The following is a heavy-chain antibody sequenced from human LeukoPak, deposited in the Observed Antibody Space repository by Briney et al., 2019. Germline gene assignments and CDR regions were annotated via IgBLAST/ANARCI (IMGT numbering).Heavy chain of an antibody. CDR2: ISGSGGST. CDR3: ARSPSNDYGDY. Sequence: GGSLRLSCAASGFTFSSYAMSWVRQVPGKGLEWVSAISGSGGSTYYADSVKGRFTISRDNAKNSLYLQMNSLRAEDTAVYYCARSPSNDYGDYWGQGTLVTVSS. J-gene: IGHJ4*02. V-gene: IGHV3-23*01. CDR1: GFTFSSYA.